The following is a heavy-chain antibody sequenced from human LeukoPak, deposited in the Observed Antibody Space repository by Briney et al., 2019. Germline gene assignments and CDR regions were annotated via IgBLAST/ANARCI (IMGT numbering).Heavy chain of an antibody. CDR1: GGTFSSYA. CDR2: IIPIFGTA. CDR3: ARGGTTTYYYYGMDV. J-gene: IGHJ6*04. V-gene: IGHV1-69*06. D-gene: IGHD1-1*01. Sequence: ASVKVSCKASGGTFSSYAISWVRQAPGQGLEWMGGIIPIFGTANYAQKFQGRVTITADKSTSTAYMELSSLRSEDTAVYYCARGGTTTYYYYGMDVWGKETTVTVSS.